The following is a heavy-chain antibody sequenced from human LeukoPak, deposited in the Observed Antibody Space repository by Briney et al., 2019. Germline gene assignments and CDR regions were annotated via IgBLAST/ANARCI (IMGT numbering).Heavy chain of an antibody. CDR3: ARDYSGYGPGAFDI. CDR2: INHSGST. J-gene: IGHJ3*02. Sequence: PSETLSLTCAVYGGSFSGYYWSWIRQPPGKGLEWIGEINHSGSTNYNPSLKSRVTISVDTSKNQFSLKLSSVTAADTAVYYCARDYSGYGPGAFDIWGQGTMVTVSS. CDR1: GGSFSGYY. D-gene: IGHD5-12*01. V-gene: IGHV4-34*01.